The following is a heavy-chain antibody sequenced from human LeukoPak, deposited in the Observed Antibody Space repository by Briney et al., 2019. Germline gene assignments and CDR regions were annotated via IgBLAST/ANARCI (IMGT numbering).Heavy chain of an antibody. CDR3: ARTTSGYYSGTSY. CDR2: ISSSSSYI. V-gene: IGHV3-21*01. CDR1: GFTFSSYS. D-gene: IGHD3-22*01. J-gene: IGHJ4*02. Sequence: GRSLRLSCAASGFTFSSYSMNWVRQAPGKGLEWVSSISSSSSYIYYADSVKGRFTISRDNAKNSLYLQMNSLRAEDTAVYYCARTTSGYYSGTSYWGQGTLVTVSS.